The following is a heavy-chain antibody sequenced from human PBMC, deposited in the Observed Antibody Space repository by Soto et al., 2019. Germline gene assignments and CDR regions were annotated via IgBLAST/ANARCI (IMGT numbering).Heavy chain of an antibody. Sequence: QVHLVESGGGVAQPGRSLRLSCVASGFTFDTYGIHWVRQAPGKGLQWVALTSYEGSNTYYADSVRGRFTISRDNSKNTLYLQINALRPDDTGVYYCARVTPGNNLYYFSGLDVWGRGTSVTVSS. J-gene: IGHJ6*02. CDR1: GFTFDTYG. D-gene: IGHD1-1*01. V-gene: IGHV3-30-3*01. CDR2: TSYEGSNT. CDR3: ARVTPGNNLYYFSGLDV.